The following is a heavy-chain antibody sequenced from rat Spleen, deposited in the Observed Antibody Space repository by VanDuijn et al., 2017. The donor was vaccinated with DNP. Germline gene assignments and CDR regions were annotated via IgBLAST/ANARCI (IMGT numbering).Heavy chain of an antibody. CDR1: GFSLTDYS. V-gene: IGHV2-6*01. J-gene: IGHJ2*01. CDR2: MSNGGNT. CDR3: ARSDYSDGTYYYGYFDY. Sequence: QVQLKESGPGLVQPSQTLSLTCTVSGFSLTDYSVAWVRQPPGKGLEWVAAMSNGGNTYYNSILKSRLSISWDTSRSQVFLKMNSLQTEDTAMYFCARSDYSDGTYYYGYFDYWGQGVMVTVSS. D-gene: IGHD1-12*02.